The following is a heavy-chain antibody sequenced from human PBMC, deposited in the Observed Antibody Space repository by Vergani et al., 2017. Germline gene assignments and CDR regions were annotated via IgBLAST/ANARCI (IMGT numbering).Heavy chain of an antibody. V-gene: IGHV3-13*01. CDR3: AKDRYGDYLDYFDY. D-gene: IGHD4-17*01. CDR2: IGTAGDT. CDR1: GFTFSSYD. J-gene: IGHJ4*02. Sequence: EVQLVESGGGLVQPGGSLRLSCAASGFTFSSYDMHWVRQATGKGLEWVSAIGTAGDTYYPGSVKGRFTISRDNSKNTLYLQMNSLRAEDTAVYYCAKDRYGDYLDYFDYWGQGTLVTVSS.